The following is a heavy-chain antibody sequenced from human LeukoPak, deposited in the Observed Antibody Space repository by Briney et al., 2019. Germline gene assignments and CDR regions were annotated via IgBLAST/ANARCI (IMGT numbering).Heavy chain of an antibody. CDR3: AELGITMIGGV. V-gene: IGHV3-48*03. J-gene: IGHJ6*04. Sequence: GGSLRLSCAASGFTYRNYEMNWVRQAPGKGLEWVSYISSSGSTIYYADSVKGRFTISRDNAKNSLYLQMNSLRAEDTAVYYCAELGITMIGGVWGKGTTVTISS. CDR2: ISSSGSTI. D-gene: IGHD3-10*02. CDR1: GFTYRNYE.